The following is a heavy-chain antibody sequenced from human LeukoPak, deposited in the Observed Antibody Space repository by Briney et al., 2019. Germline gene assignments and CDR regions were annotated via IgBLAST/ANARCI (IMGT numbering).Heavy chain of an antibody. CDR3: ARVRSSGYNWFDP. D-gene: IGHD3-22*01. CDR2: IYYSGST. CDR1: GGSISSSSYY. Sequence: PSETLSLTCTVSGGSISSSSYYWGWLRQPPGKGLEWIGSIYYSGSTYYTPSLKSRVTISVDTSKNQFSLKLSSVTAADTAVYYCARVRSSGYNWFDPWGQGTLVTVSS. J-gene: IGHJ5*02. V-gene: IGHV4-39*07.